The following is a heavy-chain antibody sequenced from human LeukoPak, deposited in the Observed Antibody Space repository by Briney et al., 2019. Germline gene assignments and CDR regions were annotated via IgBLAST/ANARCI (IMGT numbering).Heavy chain of an antibody. Sequence: PSETLSLTCTVSGGSISSHYWSWIRQPPGKGLEWIGYIYYSRSTNYHPSLKSRVTISVDTPKNPFSLQLSSVTAADPAVYYCARAYSSSWYLGYYFDYWGQGTLVTVSS. CDR3: ARAYSSSWYLGYYFDY. J-gene: IGHJ4*02. CDR1: GGSISSHY. V-gene: IGHV4-59*11. CDR2: IYYSRST. D-gene: IGHD6-13*01.